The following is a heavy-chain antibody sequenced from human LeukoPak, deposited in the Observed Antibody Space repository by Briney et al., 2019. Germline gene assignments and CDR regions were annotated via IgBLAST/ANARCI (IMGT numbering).Heavy chain of an antibody. Sequence: KPSETLSLTYTVSGGSISLYYWNWIRQPAGKGLEWIGRIFTTGITNYKSSLKSRVTMSVDTSKNQFSLNLTSVTAADTAVYYCARESSGTYYNPLGYMDVWGKGTTVTVSS. CDR3: ARESSGTYYNPLGYMDV. D-gene: IGHD3-10*01. CDR1: GGSISLYY. J-gene: IGHJ6*03. V-gene: IGHV4-4*07. CDR2: IFTTGIT.